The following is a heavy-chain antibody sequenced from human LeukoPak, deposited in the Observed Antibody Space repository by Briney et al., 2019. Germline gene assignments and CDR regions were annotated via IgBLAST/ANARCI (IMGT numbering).Heavy chain of an antibody. CDR1: GFTVSSNY. D-gene: IGHD1-26*01. J-gene: IGHJ4*02. CDR3: ARVAGGSYYYPFDY. CDR2: IYSGGST. Sequence: GGSLRLSCAASGFTVSSNYMSWVRQAPGKGLEWVSVIYSGGSTYYADSVKGRFTISRDNSKNTLYPQMNSLRAEDTAVYYCARVAGGSYYYPFDYWGQGTLVTVSS. V-gene: IGHV3-53*01.